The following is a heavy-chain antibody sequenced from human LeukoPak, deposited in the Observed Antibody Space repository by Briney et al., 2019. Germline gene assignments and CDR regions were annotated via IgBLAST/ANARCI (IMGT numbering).Heavy chain of an antibody. CDR1: GFTFSSYS. CDR2: ISRSSTTI. V-gene: IGHV3-48*01. Sequence: PGGSLRLSCAASGFTFSSYSMNWVRQAPGKGLEWVSDISRSSTTIYYADSVKGRFTISRDNAKNSLYLQMNSLRVEDTAVYYCASAGYSSSWYHYWGQGTLVTVSS. J-gene: IGHJ4*02. D-gene: IGHD6-13*01. CDR3: ASAGYSSSWYHY.